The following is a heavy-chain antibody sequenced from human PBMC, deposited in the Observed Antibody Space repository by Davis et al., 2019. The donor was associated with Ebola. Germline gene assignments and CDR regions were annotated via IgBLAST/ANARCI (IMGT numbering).Heavy chain of an antibody. D-gene: IGHD2-2*01. V-gene: IGHV3-13*01. Sequence: PGGSLRLSCAASGFTFSSYDMHWVRQATGKGLEWVSAIGTAGDTYYPGSVKGRFTISRDNSKNTLYLQMNSLRAEDTAVYYCARASPNICSSTSCYGSGFDYWAREPWSPSPQ. CDR3: ARASPNICSSTSCYGSGFDY. J-gene: IGHJ4*02. CDR1: GFTFSSYD. CDR2: IGTAGDT.